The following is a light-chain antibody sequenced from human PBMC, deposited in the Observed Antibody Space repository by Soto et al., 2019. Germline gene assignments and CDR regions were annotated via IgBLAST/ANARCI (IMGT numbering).Light chain of an antibody. V-gene: IGLV2-14*01. CDR2: EVT. CDR1: TSDVGGYNS. J-gene: IGLJ2*01. Sequence: QSALTQPASVSGSPGQSITISCTGTTSDVGGYNSVSWFQHHPDKAPKFIIYEVTLRPSGVSNRFSGSKSGNTASLTISGLRAEEGADYYCASYTPGGTVLFGGGTKLTV. CDR3: ASYTPGGTVL.